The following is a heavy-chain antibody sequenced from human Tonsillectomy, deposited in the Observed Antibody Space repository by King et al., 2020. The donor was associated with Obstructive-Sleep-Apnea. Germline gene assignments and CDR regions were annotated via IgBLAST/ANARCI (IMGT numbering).Heavy chain of an antibody. CDR1: GGSISSSSYY. V-gene: IGHV4-39*07. J-gene: IGHJ4*02. D-gene: IGHD3-22*01. Sequence: QLQESGPGLVKPSETLSLTCTVSGGSISSSSYYWGWIRQPPGKGLEWIGSIYFSGSTYNNPSLKSRVTISVDTSKNQFSLKLSSVSAADTAVYYCARIVTYYYDSSGYLYFFDYWGQGTLVTVSS. CDR2: IYFSGST. CDR3: ARIVTYYYDSSGYLYFFDY.